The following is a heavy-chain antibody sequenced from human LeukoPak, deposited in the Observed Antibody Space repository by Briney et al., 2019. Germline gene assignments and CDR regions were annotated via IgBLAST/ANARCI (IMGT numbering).Heavy chain of an antibody. D-gene: IGHD6-19*01. Sequence: PGGSLRLSCAASGFTFNNYSMNWVRQAPGKGLKWVSSVSNSSSYIYYADSVKGRFTISRDNAKNSLYLQMNSLRAEDTGVYYCARRVAVADNYFDYWGQGTLVTVSS. CDR1: GFTFNNYS. V-gene: IGHV3-21*01. CDR3: ARRVAVADNYFDY. J-gene: IGHJ4*02. CDR2: VSNSSSYI.